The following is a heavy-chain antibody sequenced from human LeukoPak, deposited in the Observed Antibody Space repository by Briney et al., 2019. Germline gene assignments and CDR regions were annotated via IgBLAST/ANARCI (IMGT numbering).Heavy chain of an antibody. J-gene: IGHJ6*03. CDR1: GGTFSSYA. Sequence: GASVKVSCKASGGTFSSYAISWVRQAPGQGLEWMGGVIPIFGTANYAQKFQGRVTITADESTSTAYMELSSLRAEDTAVYYCAKDATNTHSSGWYNNWYYYYMDVWGKGTTVTVSS. CDR3: AKDATNTHSSGWYNNWYYYYMDV. V-gene: IGHV1-69*13. CDR2: VIPIFGTA. D-gene: IGHD6-19*01.